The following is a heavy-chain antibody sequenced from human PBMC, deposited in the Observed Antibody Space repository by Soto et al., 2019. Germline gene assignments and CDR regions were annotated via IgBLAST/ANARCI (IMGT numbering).Heavy chain of an antibody. D-gene: IGHD3-3*01. CDR3: ARNCELGLEWSYFDY. CDR1: GGSISSGGYS. CDR2: IYHSGST. V-gene: IGHV4-30-2*01. Sequence: SETLSLTCAVSGGSISSGGYSWSWIRQPPGKGLEWIGYIYHSGSTYYNPSLKSRVTISVDRSKNQFSLKLSSVTAADTAGYYCARNCELGLEWSYFDYWGQGTLVTVSS. J-gene: IGHJ4*02.